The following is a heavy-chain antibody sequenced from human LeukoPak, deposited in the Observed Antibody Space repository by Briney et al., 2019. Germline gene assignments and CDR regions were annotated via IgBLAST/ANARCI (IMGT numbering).Heavy chain of an antibody. Sequence: GESLRLSCAASGFTFSSYWMSWVRQAPGKGLEWVANIKQDGTEKNYVDPVKGRFTISRDNAKNSLYLQMNSLRVDDTAVYYCAREGSGSYYPDYWGQGTLVTVSS. D-gene: IGHD3-10*01. CDR1: GFTFSSYW. V-gene: IGHV3-7*01. J-gene: IGHJ4*02. CDR2: IKQDGTEK. CDR3: AREGSGSYYPDY.